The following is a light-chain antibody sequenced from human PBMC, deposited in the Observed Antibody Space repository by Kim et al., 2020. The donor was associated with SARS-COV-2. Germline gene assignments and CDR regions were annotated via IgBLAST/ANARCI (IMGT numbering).Light chain of an antibody. CDR3: QQYYKTSHT. CDR2: WAS. J-gene: IGKJ1*01. V-gene: IGKV4-1*01. CDR1: QSILYTSNNKNY. Sequence: DIVMTQSPDSLAVSLGQRATFNCKSSQSILYTSNNKNYLAWYQQKPGQAPKLLIYWASTRKSGVPDRFSGSGSGTDFTLTVSSLQAEDVAVYYCQQYYKTSHTFGQGTKVEIK.